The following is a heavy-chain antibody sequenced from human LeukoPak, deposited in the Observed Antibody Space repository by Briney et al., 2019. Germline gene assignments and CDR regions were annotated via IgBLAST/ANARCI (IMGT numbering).Heavy chain of an antibody. J-gene: IGHJ3*02. CDR1: GGSISSYY. CDR2: IYYSGST. D-gene: IGHD3-22*01. CDR3: ARKYYYDSSGTMAFDI. V-gene: IGHV4-59*01. Sequence: PSETLSLTCTVSGGSISSYYWSWIRQPPGKGLEWIGYIYYSGSTNYNPSLKSRVTISVDTSKNQFSLKLSSVTAADTAVYYCARKYYYDSSGTMAFDIWGQGTMVTVSS.